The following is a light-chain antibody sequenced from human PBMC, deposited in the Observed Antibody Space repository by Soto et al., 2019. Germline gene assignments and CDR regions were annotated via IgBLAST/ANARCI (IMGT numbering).Light chain of an antibody. V-gene: IGLV1-40*01. Sequence: QSVLTQPPSVSGAPGQRVTISCTGSSSNIGAGYDVHWYQQLPGTAPKLLIYGNSNRPSGVPDRFSGSKSGTSASLAITGLQAVDEADYFCCSYTSTNTLVFGGGTQLTVL. CDR2: GNS. CDR1: SSNIGAGYD. J-gene: IGLJ2*01. CDR3: CSYTSTNTLV.